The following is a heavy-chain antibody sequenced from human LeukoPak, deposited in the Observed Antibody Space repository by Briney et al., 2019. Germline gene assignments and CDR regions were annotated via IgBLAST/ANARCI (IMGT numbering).Heavy chain of an antibody. CDR2: IKLDGSEK. CDR1: GFPFSSYW. CDR3: ARDQYDTWSRRGNFDS. Sequence: GGSLRLSCVASGFPFSSYWMSWVRQAPGKGLEWVANIKLDGSEKNYVDSVKGRFTISRDNTKNSLYLQMNSLRAEDTAVFYCARDQYDTWSRRGNFDSWGQGTLVIVSS. J-gene: IGHJ4*02. D-gene: IGHD3-3*01. V-gene: IGHV3-7*03.